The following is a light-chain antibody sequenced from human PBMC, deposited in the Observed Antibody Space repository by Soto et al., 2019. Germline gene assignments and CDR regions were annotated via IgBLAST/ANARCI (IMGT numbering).Light chain of an antibody. CDR1: SSDVGGYNS. J-gene: IGLJ1*01. Sequence: QSVLTQPASVSGSPGQAITISCTGTSSDVGGYNSVSWYQQHPGKAPKLIIYDVSNRPSGVSNRFSGSKSGNTASLTISGLQVEDEADYYCTSYASSNTYVFGSGTKLTVL. CDR2: DVS. CDR3: TSYASSNTYV. V-gene: IGLV2-14*01.